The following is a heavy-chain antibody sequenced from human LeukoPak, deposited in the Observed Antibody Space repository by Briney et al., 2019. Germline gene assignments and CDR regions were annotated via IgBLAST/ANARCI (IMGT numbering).Heavy chain of an antibody. Sequence: GESLRISCKGSGYTFSSYWISWVRQMPGKGLEWMGTLDPSDSYTNYSPSFQGLVTISADKSISTAYLQWSSLKAPDTAIYYCARHGNAGTSSSWFVPWGQGTLVTVSS. CDR2: LDPSDSYT. V-gene: IGHV5-10-1*01. CDR3: ARHGNAGTSSSWFVP. CDR1: GYTFSSYW. J-gene: IGHJ5*02. D-gene: IGHD1-1*01.